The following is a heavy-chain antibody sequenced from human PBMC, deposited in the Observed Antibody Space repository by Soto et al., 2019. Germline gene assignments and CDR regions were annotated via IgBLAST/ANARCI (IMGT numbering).Heavy chain of an antibody. D-gene: IGHD4-17*01. CDR1: GGSISSYY. CDR2: IYYSGST. J-gene: IGHJ4*02. V-gene: IGHV4-59*08. Sequence: QVQLQESGPGLVKPSETLSLTCTVSGGSISSYYWSWIRQPPGKGLEWIGYIYYSGSTNYNPSLKSRVTRSVDTSKNQFSLKLSSVTAADTAVYNFARRYGGTLDYRGQGTLVTVAS. CDR3: ARRYGGTLDY.